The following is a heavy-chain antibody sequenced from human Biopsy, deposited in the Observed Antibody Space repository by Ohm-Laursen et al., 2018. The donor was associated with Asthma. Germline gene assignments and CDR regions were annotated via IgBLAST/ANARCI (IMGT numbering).Heavy chain of an antibody. Sequence: ASVKVSCKTSGYTFNSAGITWVRQAPGQGLEWMGWISVYNGNTEVAQKLQDRVTMITDTSTSTAYMELRSLRSDDTAVYFCARAVDYSHYYGIDVWGQGTTATVS. CDR2: ISVYNGNT. V-gene: IGHV1-18*01. CDR1: GYTFNSAG. D-gene: IGHD3-10*01. CDR3: ARAVDYSHYYGIDV. J-gene: IGHJ6*02.